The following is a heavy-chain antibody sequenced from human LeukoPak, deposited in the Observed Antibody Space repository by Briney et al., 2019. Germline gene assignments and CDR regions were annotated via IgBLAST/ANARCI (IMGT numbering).Heavy chain of an antibody. Sequence: GGSLRLSCAASGFTFSSFAMSWVRQAPGKGLEWVSSISGSGESTYYADYVKGRFTVSRDNSKDTLDLQLNSLRAEDTAVYYCAKDAIGQYRPYYFDCWGQGTLVTVSS. D-gene: IGHD3-16*02. CDR2: ISGSGEST. J-gene: IGHJ4*02. CDR3: AKDAIGQYRPYYFDC. CDR1: GFTFSSFA. V-gene: IGHV3-23*01.